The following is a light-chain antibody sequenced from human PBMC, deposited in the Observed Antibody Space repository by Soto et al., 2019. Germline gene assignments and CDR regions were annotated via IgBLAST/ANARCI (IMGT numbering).Light chain of an antibody. CDR1: ESISKW. J-gene: IGKJ5*01. V-gene: IGKV1-5*01. CDR3: QHYTSYWT. Sequence: IQVTKSPSTLSATVGDRVTFTVRANESISKWLAWYQQKTGRAPKLLIYDASSLQSGVPSRFSGSGSGTEFTLTISSLQTDDFATYSCQHYTSYWTFRQGTRLEIK. CDR2: DAS.